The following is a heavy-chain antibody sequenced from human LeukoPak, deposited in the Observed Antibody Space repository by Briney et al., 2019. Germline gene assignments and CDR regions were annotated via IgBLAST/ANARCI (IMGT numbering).Heavy chain of an antibody. V-gene: IGHV4-39*07. D-gene: IGHD4-17*01. CDR3: AREKATVTSRGGFDY. CDR1: GGSISDSNYY. CDR2: IYYSGST. Sequence: ASETLSLTCSISGGSISDSNYYWGWIRQPPGMGLEWIGNIYYSGSTYYSPSLKSRVTISVDKSKNQFSLKLSSVTAADTAVYYCAREKATVTSRGGFDYWGQGTLVTVSS. J-gene: IGHJ4*02.